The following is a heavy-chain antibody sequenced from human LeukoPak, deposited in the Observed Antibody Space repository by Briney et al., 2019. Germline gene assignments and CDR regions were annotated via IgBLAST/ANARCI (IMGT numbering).Heavy chain of an antibody. J-gene: IGHJ5*02. V-gene: IGHV3-11*06. CDR3: ARDRVLRYFDWRWFDP. Sequence: GGPLRLSCAASGFTFSDYYMSWIRQAPGKGLEWVSYISSSSSYTNYADSVKGRFTISRDNAKNSLYLQMNSLRAEDTAVYYCARDRVLRYFDWRWFDPWGQGTLVTVSS. D-gene: IGHD3-9*01. CDR1: GFTFSDYY. CDR2: ISSSSSYT.